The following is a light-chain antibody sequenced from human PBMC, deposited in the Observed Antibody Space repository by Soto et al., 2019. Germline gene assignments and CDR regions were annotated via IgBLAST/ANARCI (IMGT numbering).Light chain of an antibody. CDR1: QSISSY. J-gene: IGKJ2*01. V-gene: IGKV1-39*01. Sequence: DIQMTQSPSSLSASIGDRVTITCRASQSISSYLNWYQQKPGKAPTLLIYSTSTLQSGVPSRFSGSGSGTDLTLTISSLQPEDFATHYCQKTYSTPYTFGQGTKVEMK. CDR3: QKTYSTPYT. CDR2: STS.